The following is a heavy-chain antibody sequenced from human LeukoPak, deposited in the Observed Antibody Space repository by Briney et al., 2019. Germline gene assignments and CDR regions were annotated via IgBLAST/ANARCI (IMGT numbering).Heavy chain of an antibody. J-gene: IGHJ4*02. V-gene: IGHV4-59*01. CDR1: GGSISHYY. Sequence: PSETLSLTCTVSGGSISHYYGSWIRQPPGKGLEWIGYIYYSGSTNYNPSLKSRVTISVDTSKNQFSLRLRSVNAADTAVYYCARAVSSGADFDYWGQGTLVTVSS. CDR3: ARAVSSGADFDY. D-gene: IGHD1-26*01. CDR2: IYYSGST.